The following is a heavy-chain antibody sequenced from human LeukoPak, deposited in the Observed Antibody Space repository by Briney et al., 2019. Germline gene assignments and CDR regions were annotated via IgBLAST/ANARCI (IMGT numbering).Heavy chain of an antibody. CDR2: ISSSSSYI. D-gene: IGHD3-22*01. Sequence: GGSLRLSCAASGFTFSSYSMNWVRQAPGKGLEWVSSISSSSSYIYYADSVKGRFTISRDNAKNSLYLQMNSLRAEDTAVYYCARDRICYDSSGLDYWGQGTLVTVS. CDR1: GFTFSSYS. CDR3: ARDRICYDSSGLDY. J-gene: IGHJ4*02. V-gene: IGHV3-21*01.